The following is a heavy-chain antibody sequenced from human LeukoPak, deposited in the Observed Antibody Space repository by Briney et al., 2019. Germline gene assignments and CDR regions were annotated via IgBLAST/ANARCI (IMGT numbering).Heavy chain of an antibody. V-gene: IGHV1-2*02. CDR3: ARLGEEYYYDSSGYFY. CDR1: GYTFTGYY. Sequence: ASVKVSCKASGYTFTGYYIHWVRQAPGQGLEWMGWINPNSGGTNYAQKFQGRVTMTRDTSISTAYMELSRLRSDDTAVYYCARLGEEYYYDSSGYFYWGQGTLVTVSS. CDR2: INPNSGGT. J-gene: IGHJ4*02. D-gene: IGHD3-22*01.